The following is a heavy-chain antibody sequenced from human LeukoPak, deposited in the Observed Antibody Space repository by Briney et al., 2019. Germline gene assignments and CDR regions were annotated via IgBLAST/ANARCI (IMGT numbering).Heavy chain of an antibody. CDR3: ARVGRGGGYSMYYYYYYMDV. J-gene: IGHJ6*03. CDR1: GGSISSGGYY. CDR2: ISYSGST. V-gene: IGHV4-31*03. D-gene: IGHD3-22*01. Sequence: PSETLSLICTVSGGSISSGGYYWSWIRQHPGKGLEWIGYISYSGSTYYNPSLKSRVTISVDTPKNQFSLKLSSVTAADTAAYYCARVGRGGGYSMYYYYYYMDVWGKGTTVTVSS.